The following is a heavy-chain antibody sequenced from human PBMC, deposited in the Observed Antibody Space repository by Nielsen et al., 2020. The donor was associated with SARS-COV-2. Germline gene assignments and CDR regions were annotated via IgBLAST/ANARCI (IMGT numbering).Heavy chain of an antibody. J-gene: IGHJ6*02. CDR2: ISSSSSYI. D-gene: IGHD4-17*01. CDR3: ASLRGDYDYYYYGTDV. V-gene: IGHV3-21*01. Sequence: WIRQPPGKGLEWVSSISSSSSYIYYADSVKGRFTISRDNAKNSLYLQMNSLRAEDTAVYYCASLRGDYDYYYYGTDVWGQGTTVTVSS.